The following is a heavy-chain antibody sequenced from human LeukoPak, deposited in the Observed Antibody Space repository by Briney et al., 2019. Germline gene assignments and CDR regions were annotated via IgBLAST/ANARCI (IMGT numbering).Heavy chain of an antibody. V-gene: IGHV3-73*01. CDR1: GFTFSVSA. CDR3: ARLAVSNVGTTVFDY. Sequence: QPGGSLRLSCAASGFTFSVSAVHWVRQASGKGVEWVGRIRSKDHNYATTYAASVKGRFTISRDDSKNTAYLQINSLKTEDTAVYYCARLAVSNVGTTVFDYWGQGTLVTVSS. J-gene: IGHJ4*02. D-gene: IGHD1-14*01. CDR2: IRSKDHNYAT.